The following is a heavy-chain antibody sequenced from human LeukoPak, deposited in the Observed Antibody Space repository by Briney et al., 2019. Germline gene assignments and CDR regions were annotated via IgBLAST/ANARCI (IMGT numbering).Heavy chain of an antibody. D-gene: IGHD5-24*01. V-gene: IGHV3-21*01. Sequence: GGSLRLSCAASGFTFSSYSMNWVRQAPGKGLEWVSSISSSSSYIYYAGSVKGRFTISRDNAKNSLYLQMNSLRAEDTAVYYCARDEMTTIDYWGQGTLVTVSS. J-gene: IGHJ4*02. CDR1: GFTFSSYS. CDR2: ISSSSSYI. CDR3: ARDEMTTIDY.